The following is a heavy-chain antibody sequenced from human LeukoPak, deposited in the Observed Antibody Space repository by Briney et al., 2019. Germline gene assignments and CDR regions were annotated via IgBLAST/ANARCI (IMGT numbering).Heavy chain of an antibody. CDR1: GGTFSSYA. V-gene: IGHV1-69*06. J-gene: IGHJ4*02. Sequence: SVKVSCKASGGTFSSYAIGWVRQAPGQGLEWMGGIIPIFGTANYAQKFQGRVTIAADKSTSTAYMELSSLRSEDTAVYYCASGMTTVTTRQFDYWGQGTLVTVSS. D-gene: IGHD4-17*01. CDR2: IIPIFGTA. CDR3: ASGMTTVTTRQFDY.